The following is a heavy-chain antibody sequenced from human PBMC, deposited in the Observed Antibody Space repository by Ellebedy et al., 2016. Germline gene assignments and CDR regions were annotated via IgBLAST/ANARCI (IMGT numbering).Heavy chain of an antibody. D-gene: IGHD3-10*01. J-gene: IGHJ6*02. CDR3: ARAPQAGGFGDAGYYYYGMDV. Sequence: SVKVSXKASGGTFSSYAISWVRQAPGQGLEWMGGIIPIFGTANYAQKFQGRVTITADESTSTAYMELSSLSSEDTAVYYCARAPQAGGFGDAGYYYYGMDVWGQGTTVTVSS. CDR1: GGTFSSYA. V-gene: IGHV1-69*13. CDR2: IIPIFGTA.